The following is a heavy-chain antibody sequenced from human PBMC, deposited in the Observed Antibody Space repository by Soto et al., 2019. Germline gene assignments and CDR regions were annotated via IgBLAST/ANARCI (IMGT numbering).Heavy chain of an antibody. D-gene: IGHD2-15*01. Sequence: SETLSLTCPVSGGPISSYYWSWIRQPPGKGLEWIGYIYYSGSTNYNPSLKSRVTISVDTSKNQFSLKLSSVTAADTAVYYCARDRYCSGGSCYGLYGMDVWGQGTTVTVSS. CDR2: IYYSGST. CDR3: ARDRYCSGGSCYGLYGMDV. CDR1: GGPISSYY. J-gene: IGHJ6*02. V-gene: IGHV4-59*01.